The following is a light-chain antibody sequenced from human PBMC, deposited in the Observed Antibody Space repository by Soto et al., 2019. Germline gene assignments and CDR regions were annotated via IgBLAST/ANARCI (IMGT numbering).Light chain of an antibody. V-gene: IGLV1-44*01. Sequence: QSVLTQPPSASGAPGQRVTISCSGSSSNIGSNTVNWYQQLPGTAPKLLIYTNNQRPSGVRDRFSGSRSGTSASLAISGLQSEDEADYYCAAWDDSLNGFLFGPGKKVNVL. CDR3: AAWDDSLNGFL. CDR2: TNN. CDR1: SSNIGSNT. J-gene: IGLJ1*01.